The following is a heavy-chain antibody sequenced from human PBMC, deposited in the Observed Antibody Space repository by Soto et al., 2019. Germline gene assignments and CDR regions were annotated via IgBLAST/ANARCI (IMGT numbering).Heavy chain of an antibody. Sequence: GGSLRLSCAASGFTFSSYAMRWVRQAPGKGLEWVAVISYDGSNKYYADSVKGRFTISRDNSKNTLYLQMNSLRAEDTAVYYCARVNIPLLWFGELLALDYWGQGTLVTVSS. D-gene: IGHD3-10*01. J-gene: IGHJ4*02. CDR3: ARVNIPLLWFGELLALDY. V-gene: IGHV3-30-3*01. CDR2: ISYDGSNK. CDR1: GFTFSSYA.